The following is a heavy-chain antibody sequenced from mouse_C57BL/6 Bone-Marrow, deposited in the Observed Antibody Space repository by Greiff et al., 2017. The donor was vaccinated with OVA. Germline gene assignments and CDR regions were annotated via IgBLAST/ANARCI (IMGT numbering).Heavy chain of an antibody. CDR1: GYPFTEYT. Sequence: QVQLQQSGAELVKPGASVKLSCTASGYPFTEYTIHWVQQRPGQGLEWIGWFYPGSGSISYNEKFKDKATLTADNSSSTVYMELSRLTSEDSAVYVCARHAEGEPRRGFAYWGQGTLVTVSA. J-gene: IGHJ3*01. CDR2: FYPGSGSI. V-gene: IGHV1-62-2*01. CDR3: ARHAEGEPRRGFAY.